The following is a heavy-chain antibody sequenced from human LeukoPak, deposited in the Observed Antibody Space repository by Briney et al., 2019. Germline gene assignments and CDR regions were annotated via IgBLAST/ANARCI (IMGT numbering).Heavy chain of an antibody. Sequence: GASVKVSCKASGYTFTGYYMHWVGQAPGQGLEWMGWINPNSGGTNYAQKFQGRVTMTRDKSIRTAYMELSRLTSDDTAVYYCARNIWFGESADAFDIWGQGTMVTVSS. CDR2: INPNSGGT. D-gene: IGHD3-10*01. V-gene: IGHV1-2*02. CDR3: ARNIWFGESADAFDI. CDR1: GYTFTGYY. J-gene: IGHJ3*02.